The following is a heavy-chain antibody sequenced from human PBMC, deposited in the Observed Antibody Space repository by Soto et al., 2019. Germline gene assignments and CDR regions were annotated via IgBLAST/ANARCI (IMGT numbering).Heavy chain of an antibody. D-gene: IGHD3-3*01. V-gene: IGHV3-21*01. CDR2: ISSSSSYI. J-gene: IGHJ4*02. Sequence: PVGSLRLSCAASGFTFSSYSMNWVRQAPGKGLEWVSSISSSSSYIYYADSVKGRFTISRDNAKNSLYLQMNSLRAEDTAVYYCAREFPFRSYYDFWSGYYRGYCFDYWGQGTLVTVSS. CDR3: AREFPFRSYYDFWSGYYRGYCFDY. CDR1: GFTFSSYS.